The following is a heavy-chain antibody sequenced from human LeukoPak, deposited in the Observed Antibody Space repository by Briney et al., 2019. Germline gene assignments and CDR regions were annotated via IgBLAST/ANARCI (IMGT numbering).Heavy chain of an antibody. CDR3: ARASLRTARLDP. Sequence: GGSLRLSCAASGFTFSSYEMNWVRQAPGKGLEWVSYISSSGSTIYYADSVKGRFTISRDNAKNSLYLQMNSLRAEDTAVYYCARASLRTARLDPWGQGTLVTVSS. CDR1: GFTFSSYE. D-gene: IGHD5-18*01. V-gene: IGHV3-48*03. CDR2: ISSSGSTI. J-gene: IGHJ5*02.